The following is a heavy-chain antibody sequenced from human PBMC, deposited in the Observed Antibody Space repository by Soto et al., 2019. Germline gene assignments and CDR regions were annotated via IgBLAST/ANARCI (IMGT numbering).Heavy chain of an antibody. Sequence: QVQLVQSGAEVKKPGSSVKVSCKASGGTFSSYTISWVRQAPGQGLEWMGRIIPILGIANYAQKFQGRVTITVDKSTSTAYMELSSLRSEDTAVYYCAREQQLDYYYMDVWGKGTTVTVSS. CDR3: AREQQLDYYYMDV. CDR2: IIPILGIA. V-gene: IGHV1-69*08. D-gene: IGHD6-13*01. CDR1: GGTFSSYT. J-gene: IGHJ6*03.